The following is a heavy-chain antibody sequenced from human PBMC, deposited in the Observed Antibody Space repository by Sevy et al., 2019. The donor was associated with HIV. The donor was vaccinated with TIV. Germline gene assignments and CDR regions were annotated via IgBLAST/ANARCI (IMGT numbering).Heavy chain of an antibody. CDR2: ISAYNGNT. J-gene: IGHJ3*02. CDR1: GYTFTSYG. V-gene: IGHV1-18*01. CDR3: AGDSGSYYGSAIHDAFDI. Sequence: ASVKVSCKASGYTFTSYGISWVRQAPGQGLEWMGWISAYNGNTNYAQKLQGRVTMTTDTSTSTAYMELRSLRSDDTAVYYCAGDSGSYYGSAIHDAFDIWGQGTMVTVSS. D-gene: IGHD1-26*01.